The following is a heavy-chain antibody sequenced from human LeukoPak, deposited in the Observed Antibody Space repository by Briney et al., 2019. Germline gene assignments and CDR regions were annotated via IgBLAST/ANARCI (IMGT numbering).Heavy chain of an antibody. CDR1: GGSISSYY. J-gene: IGHJ4*02. D-gene: IGHD3-22*01. V-gene: IGHV4-59*12. CDR3: ARGNVEDYYYDSSGLYFDY. Sequence: PSETLSLICTVSGGSISSYYWSWIRQPPGKGLEWIGYIYYSGSTNYNPSLKGRVTISVDTSKNQFSLKLSSVTAAGTAVYYCARGNVEDYYYDSSGLYFDYWGQGTLVTVSS. CDR2: IYYSGST.